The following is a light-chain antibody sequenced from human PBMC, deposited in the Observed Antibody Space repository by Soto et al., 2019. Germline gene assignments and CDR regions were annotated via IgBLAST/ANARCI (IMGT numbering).Light chain of an antibody. CDR3: LQHHSYPAT. J-gene: IGKJ2*01. CDR2: RTS. Sequence: DIQMTQSPSSLSASVGDRVTITCRASQDIRSALGWYQQKPGQAPTPLIYRTSTSQRGVSSRFSGAGSGTEFTLKISSLQHEDFATYYCLQHHSYPATFGQGT. V-gene: IGKV1-17*01. CDR1: QDIRSA.